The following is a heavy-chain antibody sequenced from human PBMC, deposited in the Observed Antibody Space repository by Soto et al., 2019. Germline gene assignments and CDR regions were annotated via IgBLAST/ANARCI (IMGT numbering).Heavy chain of an antibody. CDR2: IDWDDDK. Sequence: SGPTLVNPRQTLTLTCTFSGFSLTTPGMCVSWIRQPPGKALEWLAVIDWDDDKYYSTSLKTRLSISMDTSKNQVVLEMTNVAPVDTATYYCAHIRGAGAYYYYPMDVWGHGTTVTVPS. V-gene: IGHV2-70*12. D-gene: IGHD3-10*01. CDR1: GFSLTTPGMC. J-gene: IGHJ6*02. CDR3: AHIRGAGAYYYYPMDV.